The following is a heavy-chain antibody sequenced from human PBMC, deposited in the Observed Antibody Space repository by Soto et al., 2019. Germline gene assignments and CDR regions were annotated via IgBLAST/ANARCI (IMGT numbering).Heavy chain of an antibody. CDR3: AKRIAAAGIGSYYYYYGMDV. V-gene: IGHV3-23*01. D-gene: IGHD6-13*01. Sequence: GGSLRLSCAASGFTFSSYAMSWVRQAPGKGLEWVSAISGSGGSTYYADSVKGRFTISRDNSKNTLYLQMNSLRAEDTAVYYCAKRIAAAGIGSYYYYYGMDVWGQGTTVTVS. CDR2: ISGSGGST. J-gene: IGHJ6*02. CDR1: GFTFSSYA.